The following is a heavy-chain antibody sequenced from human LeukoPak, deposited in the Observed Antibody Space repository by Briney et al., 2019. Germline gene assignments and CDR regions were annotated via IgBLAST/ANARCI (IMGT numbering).Heavy chain of an antibody. Sequence: ASVKVSCKASGYTFTGYYMHWVRQAPGQGPEWMGWINPNSGGTNYAQKFQGRVTMTRDTSISTAYMELSRLRSDDTAVYYCARAQGDPRPDYYMDVWGKGTTVTVSS. CDR2: INPNSGGT. D-gene: IGHD3-16*01. CDR1: GYTFTGYY. J-gene: IGHJ6*03. CDR3: ARAQGDPRPDYYMDV. V-gene: IGHV1-2*02.